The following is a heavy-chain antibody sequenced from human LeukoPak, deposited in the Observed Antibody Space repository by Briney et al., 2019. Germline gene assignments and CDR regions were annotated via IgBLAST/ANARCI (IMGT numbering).Heavy chain of an antibody. Sequence: SETLSLTCTVSGGSIGRYYWSWIRQPAGKGLEWIGRIHTSGSTYYNPSLKSRVTISVDTSKNQFSLKLSSVTAADTAVYYCARDWSNYAPDAFDIWGQGTMVTVSS. CDR3: ARDWSNYAPDAFDI. CDR2: IHTSGST. CDR1: GGSIGRYY. J-gene: IGHJ3*02. V-gene: IGHV4-4*07. D-gene: IGHD4-11*01.